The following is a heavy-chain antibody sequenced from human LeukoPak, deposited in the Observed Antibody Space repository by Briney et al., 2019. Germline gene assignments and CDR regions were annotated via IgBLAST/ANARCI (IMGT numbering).Heavy chain of an antibody. J-gene: IGHJ5*02. CDR3: ARWGYDRGNHNWFDP. Sequence: ASVKVSCKASGYTFTGYYMHWVRQAPGQGLEWMGWINPNSGGTNYAQKFQGRVTMTRDTSISTAYMELSRLRSDDTAVYYCARWGYDRGNHNWFDPWGQGTLVTVSS. D-gene: IGHD3-10*02. CDR1: GYTFTGYY. CDR2: INPNSGGT. V-gene: IGHV1-2*02.